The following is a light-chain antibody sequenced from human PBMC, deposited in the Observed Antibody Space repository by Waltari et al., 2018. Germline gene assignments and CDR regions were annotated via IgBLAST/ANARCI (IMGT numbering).Light chain of an antibody. Sequence: QSALTQPRSVSGSPGQSVTISCTGTSSDVGGYNYVSWYQQHPGKAPKFMIYNVSKRPSGVPDRFSGSKSGSTASLTISGLQPEDEADYYCSSFTSSTTGIFGGGTKLTVL. CDR1: SSDVGGYNY. J-gene: IGLJ2*01. CDR3: SSFTSSTTGI. CDR2: NVS. V-gene: IGLV2-11*01.